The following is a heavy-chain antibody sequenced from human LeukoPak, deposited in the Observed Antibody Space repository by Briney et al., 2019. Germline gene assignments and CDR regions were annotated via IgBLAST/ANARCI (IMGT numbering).Heavy chain of an antibody. CDR2: IFYTGST. CDR1: IGSISSHY. D-gene: IGHD6-6*01. V-gene: IGHV4-59*11. J-gene: IGHJ4*02. Sequence: SETLSLTCTVSIGSISSHYWSWIRQPPGKGPEWIGYIFYTGSTNYNPSFRSRVTMSVDTSKNQFSLRLTSLTAADTAVYFCARAHPAYSSSSGFDYWGQGALVTVSS. CDR3: ARAHPAYSSSSGFDY.